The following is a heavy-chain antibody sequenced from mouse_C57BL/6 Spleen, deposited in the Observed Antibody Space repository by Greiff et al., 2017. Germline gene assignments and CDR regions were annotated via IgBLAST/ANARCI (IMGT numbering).Heavy chain of an antibody. CDR1: GFTFSSYG. D-gene: IGHD1-1*01. CDR2: ISSGGSYT. Sequence: EVKLEESGGDLVKPGGSLKLSCAASGFTFSSYGMPWVRQTPDKRLEWVATISSGGSYTYYPDSVKGRFTLSRDNAKNTRYLQMSSLQSKYTAMYSCARNGYYVSSPFDYWGQGTTLTVSS. V-gene: IGHV5-6*02. J-gene: IGHJ2*01. CDR3: ARNGYYVSSPFDY.